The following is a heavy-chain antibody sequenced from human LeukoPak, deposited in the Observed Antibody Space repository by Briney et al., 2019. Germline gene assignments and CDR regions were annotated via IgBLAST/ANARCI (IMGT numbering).Heavy chain of an antibody. V-gene: IGHV4-31*03. Sequence: PSQTLSLTCTVSGGSISSGGYYWSWIRQHPGKGLEWIGYIYYSGSTNYNPSLKSRVTISVDTSKNQFSLKLSSVTAADTAVYYCARDLGDSSGYYLAFDYWGQGTLVTVSS. J-gene: IGHJ4*02. CDR1: GGSISSGGYY. D-gene: IGHD3-22*01. CDR2: IYYSGST. CDR3: ARDLGDSSGYYLAFDY.